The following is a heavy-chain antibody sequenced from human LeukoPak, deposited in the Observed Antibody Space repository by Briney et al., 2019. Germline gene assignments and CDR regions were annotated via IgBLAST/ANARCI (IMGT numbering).Heavy chain of an antibody. CDR2: INHSGST. J-gene: IGHJ4*02. Sequence: SETLSLTCAVYGGSFSGYYWSWIRQPPGKGLEWIGEINHSGSTNYNPSLKSRVTISVDTSKNQFSLKLSSVTAADTAVYYCARGYYGGKRGLNCWGQGTLVTVSS. CDR1: GGSFSGYY. V-gene: IGHV4-34*01. CDR3: ARGYYGGKRGLNC. D-gene: IGHD4-23*01.